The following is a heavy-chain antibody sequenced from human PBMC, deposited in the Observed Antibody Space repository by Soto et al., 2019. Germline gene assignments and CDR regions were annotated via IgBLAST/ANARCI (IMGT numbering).Heavy chain of an antibody. J-gene: IGHJ4*02. Sequence: GASVKVSCKASGYSFTAYYIHWLRQAPGQGLEWIGWVNPTSGDTNFSQNFQGRVTMTSDTSISTAYMELNSLRSDDTAVYFCARLAYVDRFDHWGPGTLVTVSS. CDR1: GYSFTAYY. CDR2: VNPTSGDT. D-gene: IGHD5-12*01. CDR3: ARLAYVDRFDH. V-gene: IGHV1-2*02.